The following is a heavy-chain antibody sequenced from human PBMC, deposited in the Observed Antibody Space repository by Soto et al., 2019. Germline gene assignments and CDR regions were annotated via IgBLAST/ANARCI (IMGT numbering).Heavy chain of an antibody. CDR2: IWYDGTKK. Sequence: PGGSLRLSCAASVFTFTAYGMHWVRQAPGKGLEWVAVIWYDGTKKYYADSVKGRFTISRDNSRNSLYLQVNSLRVEDTAVYYCARDLGHGNGPFDYWGQGALVTVSS. J-gene: IGHJ4*02. CDR3: ARDLGHGNGPFDY. CDR1: VFTFTAYG. V-gene: IGHV3-33*01. D-gene: IGHD1-26*01.